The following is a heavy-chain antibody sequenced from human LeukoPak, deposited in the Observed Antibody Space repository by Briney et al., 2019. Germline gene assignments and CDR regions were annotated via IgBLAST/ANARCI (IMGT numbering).Heavy chain of an antibody. CDR1: GGSISSSTYY. V-gene: IGHV4-39*07. Sequence: PSETVSLTCTVSGGSISSSTYYWGWIRQPPGKGLEWIGTIYYSGSTYYNPSLKSRVTISVDTSKNQFSLKLSSVTAADTAVYYCAREGRYCGGGRCSYMDVWGKGTTVTVSS. CDR3: AREGRYCGGGRCSYMDV. D-gene: IGHD2-15*01. CDR2: IYYSGST. J-gene: IGHJ6*03.